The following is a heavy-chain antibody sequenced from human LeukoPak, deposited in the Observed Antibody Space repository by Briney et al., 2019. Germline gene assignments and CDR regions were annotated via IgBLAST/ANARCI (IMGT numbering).Heavy chain of an antibody. Sequence: GGSLRLSCAASGVTFSSYSMNWVRQAPGKGLEWVSSISSRSTYIYYADSVKGRFTISRDNAKNSLYLQMNSLRAEDTAVYYCARDERLNGMDVWGKGTTVTVSS. J-gene: IGHJ6*04. CDR2: ISSRSTYI. CDR1: GVTFSSYS. V-gene: IGHV3-21*01. CDR3: ARDERLNGMDV.